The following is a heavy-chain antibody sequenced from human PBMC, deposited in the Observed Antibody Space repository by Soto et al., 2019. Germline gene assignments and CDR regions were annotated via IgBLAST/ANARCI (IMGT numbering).Heavy chain of an antibody. CDR2: ISSRSDI. V-gene: IGHV3-21*01. CDR1: GFTFSNFS. D-gene: IGHD2-2*02. J-gene: IGHJ6*02. Sequence: PGGSLRLSCVGSGFTFSNFSINWVRQAPGKGLEWVSSISSRSDIYYADSLKGRFTISGDNAKNSVSLQMNSLRAEDTAVYYCAREYTAWPLAYGLDVWGQGTTVTVSS. CDR3: AREYTAWPLAYGLDV.